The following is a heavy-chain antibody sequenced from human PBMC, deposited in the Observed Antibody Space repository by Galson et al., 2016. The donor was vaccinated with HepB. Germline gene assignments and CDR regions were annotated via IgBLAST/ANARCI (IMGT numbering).Heavy chain of an antibody. J-gene: IGHJ4*01. CDR3: VREGGGSWIFRLY. V-gene: IGHV3-74*01. CDR1: GFSFSSSY. CDR2: INSDGSRT. Sequence: SLRLSCAASGFSFSSSYMHWVRQAPGAGLVWISRINSDGSRTSYADSVKGRFTVSRDNAKNTLYLQMNNLRAEDRAVYYCVREGGGSWIFRLYWGHGTLVTVSS. D-gene: IGHD2-15*01.